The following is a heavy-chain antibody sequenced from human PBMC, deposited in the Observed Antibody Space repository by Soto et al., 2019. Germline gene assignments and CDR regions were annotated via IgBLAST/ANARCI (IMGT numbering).Heavy chain of an antibody. Sequence: GSLRLSCATSGFILSDCAMNWVRQAPGKGLEWVSYISSSSSVIDYADSVKGRFTVSRDNARNSLYLQMNSLRAEDTAVYYCARDLSWGSDWYYYMDVWGKGTTVTVSS. CDR3: ARDLSWGSDWYYYMDV. J-gene: IGHJ6*03. CDR1: GFILSDCA. CDR2: ISSSSSVI. V-gene: IGHV3-48*01. D-gene: IGHD3-9*01.